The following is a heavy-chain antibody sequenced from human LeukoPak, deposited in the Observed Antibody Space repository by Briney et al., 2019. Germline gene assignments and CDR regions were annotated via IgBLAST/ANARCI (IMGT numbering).Heavy chain of an antibody. V-gene: IGHV4-61*02. CDR2: IYTSGST. CDR3: ARGSMITFGGVDY. Sequence: PSETLSLTCTVSGGSISSGSYYWSWIRQPAGKGLEWIVRIYTSGSTNYNPSLKSRVTISVDTSKNQFSLKLSSVTAADTAVYYCARGSMITFGGVDYWGQGTLVTVSS. CDR1: GGSISSGSYY. D-gene: IGHD3-16*01. J-gene: IGHJ4*02.